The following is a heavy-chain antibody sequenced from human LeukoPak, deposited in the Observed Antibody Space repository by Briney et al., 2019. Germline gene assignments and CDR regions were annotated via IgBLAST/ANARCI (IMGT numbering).Heavy chain of an antibody. CDR3: ARHPHTVTGSDAFDI. CDR2: IYYSGST. V-gene: IGHV4-39*01. Sequence: SETLSLTCTVSGGSISSSSYYWGWIRQPPGKELEWIGSIYYSGSTYYNPSLKSRVTISVDTSKNQFSLKLSSVTAADTAVYYCARHPHTVTGSDAFDIWGQGTMVTVPS. CDR1: GGSISSSSYY. D-gene: IGHD4-17*01. J-gene: IGHJ3*02.